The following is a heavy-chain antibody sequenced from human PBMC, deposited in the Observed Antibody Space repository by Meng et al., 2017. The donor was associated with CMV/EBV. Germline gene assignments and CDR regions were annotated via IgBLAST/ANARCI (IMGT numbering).Heavy chain of an antibody. CDR1: GGSISSYY. Sequence: SETLSLTCTASGGSISSYYWSWIRQPPGKGLEWIGYIYYSGSTNYNPSLKSRVTISVDTSKNQFSLKLSSVTAADTAVYYCARAATIFEYYGMDVWGQGTTVTVSS. CDR2: IYYSGST. CDR3: ARAATIFEYYGMDV. J-gene: IGHJ6*02. D-gene: IGHD3-3*01. V-gene: IGHV4-59*01.